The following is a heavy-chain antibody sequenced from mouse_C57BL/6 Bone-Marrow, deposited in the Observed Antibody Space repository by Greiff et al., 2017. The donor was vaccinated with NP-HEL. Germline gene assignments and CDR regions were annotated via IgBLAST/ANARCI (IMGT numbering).Heavy chain of an antibody. V-gene: IGHV1-80*01. Sequence: VMLVESGAELVKPGASVKISCKASGYAFSSYWMNWVKQRPGKGLEWIGQIYPGDGDTNYNGKFKGKATLTADKSSSTAYMQLSSLTSEDSAVYFGAREGGHYGGHYFDYWGQGTTLTVSS. CDR3: AREGGHYGGHYFDY. CDR1: GYAFSSYW. J-gene: IGHJ2*01. CDR2: IYPGDGDT. D-gene: IGHD1-1*02.